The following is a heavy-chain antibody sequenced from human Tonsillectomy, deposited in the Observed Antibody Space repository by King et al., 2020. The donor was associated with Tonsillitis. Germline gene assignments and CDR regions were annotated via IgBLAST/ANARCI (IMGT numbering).Heavy chain of an antibody. Sequence: VQLQQWGAGLLKPSETLSLTCAVYGGSFSDYYWNWVRQPPGKGLEWIGETNHTGSTNYNPSLKSRVTISVDTSKNQFSLKLSSVTAADTAVYYCASMSEGHDHGTCAHYASNCFDPWGQGTQVTVSS. J-gene: IGHJ5*02. CDR1: GGSFSDYY. D-gene: IGHD4/OR15-4a*01. CDR2: TNHTGST. V-gene: IGHV4-34*01. CDR3: ASMSEGHDHGTCAHYASNCFDP.